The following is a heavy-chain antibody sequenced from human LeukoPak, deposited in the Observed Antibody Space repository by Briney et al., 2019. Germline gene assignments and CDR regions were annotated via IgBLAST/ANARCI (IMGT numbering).Heavy chain of an antibody. Sequence: GGSLSLSCAASRFTFNSYWMNWVRQAPGKGLEWVAIIKYDGSVKYYVDSVRSRFTISRDNARNSLYLQMHSLRAEDTAVYYCAKGGGRPLGDAYDIWGQGTMVTVSS. CDR3: AKGGGRPLGDAYDI. CDR2: IKYDGSVK. J-gene: IGHJ3*02. V-gene: IGHV3-7*01. D-gene: IGHD1-26*01. CDR1: RFTFNSYW.